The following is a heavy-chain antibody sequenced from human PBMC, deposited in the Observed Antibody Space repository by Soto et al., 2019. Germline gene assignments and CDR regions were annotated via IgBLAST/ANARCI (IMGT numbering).Heavy chain of an antibody. CDR1: GGTFNNYA. CDR3: ALFGRSVSG. V-gene: IGHV1-3*01. D-gene: IGHD2-15*01. Sequence: GASVKVSCKASGGTFNNYAISWVRQAPGQGLEWMGGINAGNDIVKYSQKFQGRVTITSDTSATTAYMELSGLRSEDTSVYYCALFGRSVSGWGQGTLVTVSS. J-gene: IGHJ4*02. CDR2: INAGNDIV.